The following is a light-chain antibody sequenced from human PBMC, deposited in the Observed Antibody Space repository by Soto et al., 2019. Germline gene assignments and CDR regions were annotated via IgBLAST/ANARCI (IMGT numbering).Light chain of an antibody. Sequence: EIVLTQSPDTLSLSPGERATLSCRASQSVGSNYLAWYQQKPGQAPRLLIYGASNRATGIPDRFGGSGSGTEFTLTISSLQPEDFATYYCQQLNSYPWTFGQGTKVEIK. V-gene: IGKV3D-20*02. CDR3: QQLNSYPWT. J-gene: IGKJ1*01. CDR1: QSVGSNY. CDR2: GAS.